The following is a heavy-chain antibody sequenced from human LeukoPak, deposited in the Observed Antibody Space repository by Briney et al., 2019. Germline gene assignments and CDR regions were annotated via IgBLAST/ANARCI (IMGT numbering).Heavy chain of an antibody. CDR1: GGSISSSSYY. V-gene: IGHV4-39*01. CDR2: IYYSGST. J-gene: IGHJ6*02. D-gene: IGHD6-19*01. Sequence: SETLSLTCTVSGGSISSSSYYWGWIRQPPGKGLEWIGSIYYSGSTYYNPSLKSRVTISVDTSKNQFSLKLSSVTAADTAVYYCARGGPKVRIAVAGKSRELGLYGMDVWGQGTTVTVSS. CDR3: ARGGPKVRIAVAGKSRELGLYGMDV.